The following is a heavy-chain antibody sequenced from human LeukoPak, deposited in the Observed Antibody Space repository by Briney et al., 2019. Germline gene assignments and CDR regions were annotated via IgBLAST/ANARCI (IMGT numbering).Heavy chain of an antibody. V-gene: IGHV4-59*01. CDR1: GGSISSYY. CDR3: ARGRGWFGESPDY. Sequence: PSETLSLTCTVSGGSISSYYWSWIRQPPGKGLEWIGYIYYSGSTNYNHSLKSRVTISVDTSKNQFSLKLSSVTAADTAVYYCARGRGWFGESPDYWGQGTLVTVSS. CDR2: IYYSGST. J-gene: IGHJ4*02. D-gene: IGHD3-10*01.